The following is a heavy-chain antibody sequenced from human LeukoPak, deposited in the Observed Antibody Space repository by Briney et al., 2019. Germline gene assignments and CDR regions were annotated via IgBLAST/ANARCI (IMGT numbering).Heavy chain of an antibody. CDR2: IKQDGSEK. D-gene: IGHD1-26*01. Sequence: GGSLRLSCAASGFTFSSYGMHWVRQAPGKGLEWVANIKQDGSEKYYVDSVKGRFTISRDNAKNSLYLQMNSLRAEDTAVYCCASEPKRGGYYEIEDYWGQGTLVTVSS. CDR1: GFTFSSYG. CDR3: ASEPKRGGYYEIEDY. J-gene: IGHJ4*02. V-gene: IGHV3-7*01.